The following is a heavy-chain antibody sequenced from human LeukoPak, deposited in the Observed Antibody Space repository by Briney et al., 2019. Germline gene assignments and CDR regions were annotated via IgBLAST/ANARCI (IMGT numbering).Heavy chain of an antibody. Sequence: KPGGSLRLSCAASGFTFSSYSMNWVRQAPGKGLEWVSSISSSSSYIYYADSVKGRFTISRDNAKNSLYLQMNSLRAEDTAVYYCAREEQQLGYYYYYGMDVWGQGTTVTVSS. V-gene: IGHV3-21*01. D-gene: IGHD6-13*01. CDR3: AREEQQLGYYYYYGMDV. J-gene: IGHJ6*02. CDR1: GFTFSSYS. CDR2: ISSSSSYI.